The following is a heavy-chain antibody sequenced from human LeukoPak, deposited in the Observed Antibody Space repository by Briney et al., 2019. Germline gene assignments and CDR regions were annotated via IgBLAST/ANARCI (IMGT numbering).Heavy chain of an antibody. CDR1: GGSLSSYY. J-gene: IGHJ1*01. D-gene: IGHD4-17*01. V-gene: IGHV4-34*01. Sequence: PSETLSLTCTVSGGSLSSYYWSWIRQPPGKGLEWIGEINHSGSSNYNPSLKSRVTISVDTSKNQFPLKLSSVAAADTAVYYCARGEDGDYYFQHWGQGTLVTVSS. CDR3: ARGEDGDYYFQH. CDR2: INHSGSS.